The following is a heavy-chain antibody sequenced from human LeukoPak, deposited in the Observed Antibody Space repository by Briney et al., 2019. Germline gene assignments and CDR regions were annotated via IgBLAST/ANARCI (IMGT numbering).Heavy chain of an antibody. CDR3: AELGITMIGGV. CDR1: GFTFTTYW. Sequence: GESLRLSCAASGFTFTTYWMSWVRQAPGKGLEWVANIKQDGTEKYYVDSVKGRFTISRDNARNSLYLQMNSLRAEDTAVYYCAELGITMIGGVWGKGTTVTISS. CDR2: IKQDGTEK. J-gene: IGHJ6*04. D-gene: IGHD3-10*02. V-gene: IGHV3-7*01.